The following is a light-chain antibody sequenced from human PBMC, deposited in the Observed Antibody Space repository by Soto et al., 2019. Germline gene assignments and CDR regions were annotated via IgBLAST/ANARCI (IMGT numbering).Light chain of an antibody. V-gene: IGLV2-14*01. CDR2: EVT. CDR3: SSYTSINTYV. CDR1: SSDVGGYDY. Sequence: QSALTQPASVTASPGQSITISCTGTSSDVGGYDYVSWYQQHPGKAPKLMIYEVTNRPSGVSNRFSASKSGNTASLTISGLQADDEADYYCSSYTSINTYVFGTGTKLTVL. J-gene: IGLJ1*01.